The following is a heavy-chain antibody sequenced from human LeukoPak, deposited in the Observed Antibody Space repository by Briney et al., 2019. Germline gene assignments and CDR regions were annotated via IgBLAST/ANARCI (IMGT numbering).Heavy chain of an antibody. D-gene: IGHD1-26*01. Sequence: GRALRLSCAASGFTFRSYWMHWVRQAPGKGLVWVSRINSDGGSTSYADSVKGRFTISRDNAKNTLYLQMNSLRVEDTAVFYCARATTGSYDYWGQGTLVTVSS. CDR2: INSDGGST. J-gene: IGHJ4*02. V-gene: IGHV3-74*01. CDR3: ARATTGSYDY. CDR1: GFTFRSYW.